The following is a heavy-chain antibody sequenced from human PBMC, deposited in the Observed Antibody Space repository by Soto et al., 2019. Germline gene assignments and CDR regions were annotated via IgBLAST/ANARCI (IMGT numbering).Heavy chain of an antibody. CDR2: MSSDGTNK. J-gene: IGHJ5*02. CDR3: AKTPWEKYYSIWFDH. D-gene: IGHD1-26*01. CDR1: GFTFSSYA. V-gene: IGHV3-30*18. Sequence: QVQLVESVGGVVQPGTSLSLSCAASGFTFSSYAVHWVRQAPGEGLEWVSAMSSDGTNKYYADSGKGRFTISRDNSKNTLYLQMNSLRAEDTAVYYCAKTPWEKYYSIWFDHWGQGTLVTVAS.